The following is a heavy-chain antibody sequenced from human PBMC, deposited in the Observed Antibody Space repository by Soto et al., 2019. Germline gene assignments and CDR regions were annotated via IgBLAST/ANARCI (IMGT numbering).Heavy chain of an antibody. CDR2: ITGSSSAI. CDR1: GSTLSPNS. CDR3: ARDTKWAFDY. J-gene: IGHJ4*02. D-gene: IGHD1-26*01. V-gene: IGHV3-48*02. Sequence: PGGSLRLSCAASGSTLSPNSMNWVRQAPGKGLEWISYITGSSSAIHYADSVRGRFTISRDNAKNSLYLQMNSLRDEDTAVYYCARDTKWAFDYWGQGTLVTVSS.